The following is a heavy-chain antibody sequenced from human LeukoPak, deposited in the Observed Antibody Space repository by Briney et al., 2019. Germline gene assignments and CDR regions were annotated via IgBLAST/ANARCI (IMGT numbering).Heavy chain of an antibody. CDR2: ISGSGGST. V-gene: IGHV3-23*01. J-gene: IGHJ4*02. CDR1: GFTFSSYA. CDR3: AKDLRGYSGYDYFDY. D-gene: IGHD5-12*01. Sequence: GGSLRLSCAASGFTFSSYAMSWVRQAPGKGLEWVSAISGSGGSTYYADSVKGRFTISRDNPKNTLYLQMNSLRAEDTAVYYCAKDLRGYSGYDYFDYWGQGTLVAVSS.